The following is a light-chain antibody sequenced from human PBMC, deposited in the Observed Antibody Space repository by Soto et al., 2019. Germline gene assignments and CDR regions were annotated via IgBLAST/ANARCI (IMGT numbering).Light chain of an antibody. CDR3: QQYGSSGT. CDR1: QSVSSN. CDR2: GAS. Sequence: EIVMTQSPATLSVSPGERATLSCRASQSVSSNLAWYQQKPGQAPRLLIYGASTRATGIPARFSDSGSGTEFTLTISRLEPEDFAVYYCQQYGSSGTFGQGTKVDIK. J-gene: IGKJ1*01. V-gene: IGKV3-15*01.